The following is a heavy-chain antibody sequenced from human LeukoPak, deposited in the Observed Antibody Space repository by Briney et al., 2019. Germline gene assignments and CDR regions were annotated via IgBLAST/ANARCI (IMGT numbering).Heavy chain of an antibody. D-gene: IGHD6-19*01. V-gene: IGHV3-7*01. CDR1: GFTFSSYW. CDR2: IKQDGSEK. Sequence: GSLRLSCAASGFTFSSYWMSWVRQAPGKGLEWVANIKQDGSEKYYVDSVKGRFTISRDNAKNSLYLQMNSLRAEDTAVYYCARDRMDSSGWYDGMDVWGQGTTVTVSS. CDR3: ARDRMDSSGWYDGMDV. J-gene: IGHJ6*02.